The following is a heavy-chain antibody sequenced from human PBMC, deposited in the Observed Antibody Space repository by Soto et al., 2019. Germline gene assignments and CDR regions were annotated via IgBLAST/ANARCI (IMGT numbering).Heavy chain of an antibody. CDR1: GYTFTNFY. D-gene: IGHD3-3*01. V-gene: IGHV1-46*03. J-gene: IGHJ4*02. CDR2: INPNGGST. CDR3: SRGLGSGDF. Sequence: QVQLVQSGAEVKGPGASVKVSCKTSGYTFTNFYIHWVRQAPGQGLEWMAIINPNGGSTNYAQRCQGRVILTSDTPTNTVYMELSNLRSDDTAVYYCSRGLGSGDFWGQGTLVTVSS.